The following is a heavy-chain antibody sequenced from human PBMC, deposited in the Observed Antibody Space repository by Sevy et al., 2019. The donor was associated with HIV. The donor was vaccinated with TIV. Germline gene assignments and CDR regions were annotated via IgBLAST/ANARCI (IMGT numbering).Heavy chain of an antibody. CDR3: ARVDTYYDFWSGSTPQFDY. Sequence: GGSLRLSCTASGFTFSSYAMHWVRQAPGKGLEWVAVISYVGSNKYYADSLKGRFTISRDNSKNTLYLQMNSLRAEDKAVYYCARVDTYYDFWSGSTPQFDYWGQGTLVTVSS. J-gene: IGHJ4*02. V-gene: IGHV3-30-3*01. D-gene: IGHD3-3*01. CDR1: GFTFSSYA. CDR2: ISYVGSNK.